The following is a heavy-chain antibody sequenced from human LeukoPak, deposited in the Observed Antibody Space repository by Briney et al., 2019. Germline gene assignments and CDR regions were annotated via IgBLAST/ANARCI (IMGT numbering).Heavy chain of an antibody. J-gene: IGHJ4*02. D-gene: IGHD6-19*01. CDR2: ISWRCGST. V-gene: IGHV3-23*01. Sequence: GGSLRLSCAASGFTFEDYGTSWVRQAPGKGLEWVSTISWRCGSTFYADSVKGRFTISRDNSKNTLFLQMNGLRAEDTAIYYCAKAGSSGWSSSGGDYWGQGSLDRVSS. CDR3: AKAGSSGWSSSGGDY. CDR1: GFTFEDYG.